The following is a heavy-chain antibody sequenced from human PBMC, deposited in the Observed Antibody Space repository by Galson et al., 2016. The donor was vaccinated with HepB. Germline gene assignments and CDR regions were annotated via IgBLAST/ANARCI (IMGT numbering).Heavy chain of an antibody. Sequence: TLSLTCSVSGGSMRRGEFYWTWVRQHPGKGLEWIGYIYSSGNTHYNPSLMSRLSMSVDTSKNQFSLTLRSVTAADTAVYFCSRGVYTEANEHLFDVWGQGTVVTDSS. V-gene: IGHV4-31*03. D-gene: IGHD1-14*01. CDR3: SRGVYTEANEHLFDV. J-gene: IGHJ3*01. CDR2: IYSSGNT. CDR1: GGSMRRGEFY.